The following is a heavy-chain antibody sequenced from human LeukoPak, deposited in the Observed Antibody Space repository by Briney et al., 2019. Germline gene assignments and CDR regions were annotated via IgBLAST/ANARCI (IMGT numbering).Heavy chain of an antibody. J-gene: IGHJ4*02. CDR1: GYTFTSYA. D-gene: IGHD3-10*01. V-gene: IGHV7-4-1*02. CDR2: INTNTGNP. CDR3: ARGFFTYYYGSGSYKPLDY. Sequence: ASVKVSCKASGYTFTSYAMNWVRQAPGQGLEWMGWINTNTGNPTYAQGFTGRFVFSLDTSVSTAYLQISSLKAEDTAVYYCARGFFTYYYGSGSYKPLDYWGQGTLVTVSS.